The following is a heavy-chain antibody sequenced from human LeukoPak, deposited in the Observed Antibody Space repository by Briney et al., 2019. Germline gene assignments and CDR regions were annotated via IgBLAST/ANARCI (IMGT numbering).Heavy chain of an antibody. CDR2: ISWNSGSI. CDR1: GFTFDDYA. Sequence: SLRLSCAASGFTFDDYAMHWVRQAPGKGLEWVSGISWNSGSIGYADSVKGRFTISRDNAKNSLYLQMNSLRAEDTALCYCAEGRFPGIAAAGTVFDYWGQGTLVTVSS. CDR3: AEGRFPGIAAAGTVFDY. V-gene: IGHV3-9*01. D-gene: IGHD6-13*01. J-gene: IGHJ4*02.